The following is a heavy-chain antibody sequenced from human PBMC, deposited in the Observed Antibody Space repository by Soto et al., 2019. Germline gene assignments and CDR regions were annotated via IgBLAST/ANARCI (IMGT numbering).Heavy chain of an antibody. J-gene: IGHJ4*02. D-gene: IGHD5-18*01. CDR1: GGSISSGDYY. CDR2: IYYSGST. Sequence: ASETLSLTCTVSGGSISSGDYYWSWIRQPPGKGLEWIGYIYYSGSTYYNPSLKSRVTISVDTSKNQFSLKLSSVTAADTAVYYCARASNKRGNSYGTDYWGQGPLVTVSS. V-gene: IGHV4-30-4*01. CDR3: ARASNKRGNSYGTDY.